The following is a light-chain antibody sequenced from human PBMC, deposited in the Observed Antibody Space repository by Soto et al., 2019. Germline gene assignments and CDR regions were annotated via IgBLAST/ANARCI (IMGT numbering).Light chain of an antibody. J-gene: IGKJ2*01. Sequence: EIVMTQSPATLSVSPGERATLSCRASQSVSSNLAWYQQKPGQAPRLLIYGASTRATGIPASFSGSGSGTEFTPTISSLQSEDFAVYYCQQYNNWPYTFGQGTKLEIK. CDR3: QQYNNWPYT. CDR2: GAS. CDR1: QSVSSN. V-gene: IGKV3-15*01.